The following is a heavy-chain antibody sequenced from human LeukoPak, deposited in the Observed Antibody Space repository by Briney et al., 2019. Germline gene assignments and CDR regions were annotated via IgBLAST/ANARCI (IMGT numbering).Heavy chain of an antibody. V-gene: IGHV4-34*01. CDR3: ARGAYEDIVVVPAASTRGDWFDP. CDR2: INHSGST. D-gene: IGHD2-2*01. Sequence: PLETLSLTCAVYGGSFSGYYWSWIRQPPGKGLEWIGEINHSGSTNYNPSLKSRVTISVDTSKNQFSLKLSSVTAADTAVYYCARGAYEDIVVVPAASTRGDWFDPWGQGTLVTVSS. CDR1: GGSFSGYY. J-gene: IGHJ5*02.